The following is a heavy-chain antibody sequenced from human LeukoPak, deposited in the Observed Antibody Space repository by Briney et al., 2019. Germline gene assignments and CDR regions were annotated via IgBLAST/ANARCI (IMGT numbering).Heavy chain of an antibody. CDR1: GLSFSSYE. CDR2: ISNSGSTI. D-gene: IGHD6-19*01. Sequence: GGSLRLSCAASGLSFSSYEMNWVRQAPGKGLEWVSYISNSGSTIYYADSVRGRFTISRDNARNSLSLQMNSLRAEDTAVYYCARAGVAGTVYFDYWGQGTLVTVSS. V-gene: IGHV3-48*03. CDR3: ARAGVAGTVYFDY. J-gene: IGHJ4*02.